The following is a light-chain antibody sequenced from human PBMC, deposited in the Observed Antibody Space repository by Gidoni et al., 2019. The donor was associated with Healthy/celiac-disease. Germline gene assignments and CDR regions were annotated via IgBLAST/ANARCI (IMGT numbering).Light chain of an antibody. Sequence: DNQMTQSPSAVSAYVGDRVTITCRASQGISSWLAWYQPTPGKAPKLLIYAASRLQSGVPSRFSGSGSGTDFTLTISSLQPEDFATYYCQQATSFPSTFXQXTKLEIK. CDR2: AAS. V-gene: IGKV1-12*02. CDR1: QGISSW. J-gene: IGKJ2*01. CDR3: QQATSFPST.